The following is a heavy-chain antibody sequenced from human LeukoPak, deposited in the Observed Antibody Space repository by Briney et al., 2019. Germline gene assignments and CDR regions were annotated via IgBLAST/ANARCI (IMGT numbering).Heavy chain of an antibody. D-gene: IGHD5-24*01. V-gene: IGHV1-46*01. CDR3: ASGYKTVSVFDH. CDR1: GYTLTTYY. Sequence: ASVKVSCKASGYTLTTYYMHWVRQAPGQGLVWMGLINPSGGGTRYAQKFQGRVTMTRDTSTGTVYMELSSLRSEDTAVYYCASGYKTVSVFDHWGQGTLVTVSS. J-gene: IGHJ4*02. CDR2: INPSGGGT.